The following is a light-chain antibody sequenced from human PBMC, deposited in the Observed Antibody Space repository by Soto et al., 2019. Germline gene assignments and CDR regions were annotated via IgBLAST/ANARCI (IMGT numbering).Light chain of an antibody. CDR2: GAS. J-gene: IGKJ5*01. Sequence: EVVMTQSPGTLSVSPGEAATLSCRTSQSVDSLLAWYQQKPGQPPRLLIYGASSRATGIPDRFSGSGSGTDFTLTISRLEPEDFAVYYCQQYGSSPVTFGQGTRLEIK. CDR3: QQYGSSPVT. CDR1: QSVDSL. V-gene: IGKV3-20*01.